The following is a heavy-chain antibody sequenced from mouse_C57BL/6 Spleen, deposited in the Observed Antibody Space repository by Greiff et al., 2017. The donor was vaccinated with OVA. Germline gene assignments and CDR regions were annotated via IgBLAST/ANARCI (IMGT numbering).Heavy chain of an antibody. CDR3: ARWGYYGGSYYFDY. CDR2: IDPEDGET. Sequence: VQLQQSGAELVKPGASVKLSCTASGFNIKDYYMHWVKQRTEQGLEWIGRIDPEDGETKYAPKFPGKATITADTSSNTAYLQLSSLTSEDTAVYYCARWGYYGGSYYFDYWGQGTTLTVSS. CDR1: GFNIKDYY. V-gene: IGHV14-2*01. J-gene: IGHJ2*01. D-gene: IGHD1-1*01.